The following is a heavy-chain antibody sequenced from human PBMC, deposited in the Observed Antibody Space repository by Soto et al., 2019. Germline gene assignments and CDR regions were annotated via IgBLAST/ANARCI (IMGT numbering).Heavy chain of an antibody. CDR1: GYTFNFYG. J-gene: IGHJ4*02. Sequence: VKVSCKASGYTFNFYGITWVRQAPGQGLEWMGWISGFNGNTNYAADLQGRVTMTTDTSTSTAYMELRGLRSDDTAVYYCARIGVSSGHESPDFDSWGQGTLVTVSS. V-gene: IGHV1-18*01. CDR2: ISGFNGNT. CDR3: ARIGVSSGHESPDFDS. D-gene: IGHD3-16*01.